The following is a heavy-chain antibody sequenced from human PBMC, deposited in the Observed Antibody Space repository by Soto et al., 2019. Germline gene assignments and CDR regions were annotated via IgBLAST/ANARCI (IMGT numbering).Heavy chain of an antibody. CDR1: VGTFSSYA. CDR3: ATLVPAATEHYYGMDV. CDR2: IIPIFGTA. D-gene: IGHD2-2*01. V-gene: IGHV1-69*12. Sequence: QVQLVQSGAEVKKPGSSVKVSCKASVGTFSSYAISWVRQAPGQGLEWMGGIIPIFGTANYAQKVQGRVTITADESTSTAYMQLSSLRSEDTAVYYCATLVPAATEHYYGMDVWGQGTTVTVSS. J-gene: IGHJ6*02.